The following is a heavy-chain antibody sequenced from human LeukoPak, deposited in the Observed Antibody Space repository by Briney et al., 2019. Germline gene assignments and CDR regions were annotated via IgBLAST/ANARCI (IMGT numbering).Heavy chain of an antibody. V-gene: IGHV1-2*04. CDR1: GGIFGSYA. Sequence: ASVKVSCKASGGIFGSYAITWVRQAPGQGLEWMGWINPNSGGTNYAQKFQGWVTMTRDTSISTAYMELSRLRSDDTAVYYCAREARRAAGTTDDAFDIWGQGTMVTVSS. D-gene: IGHD6-13*01. CDR3: AREARRAAGTTDDAFDI. J-gene: IGHJ3*02. CDR2: INPNSGGT.